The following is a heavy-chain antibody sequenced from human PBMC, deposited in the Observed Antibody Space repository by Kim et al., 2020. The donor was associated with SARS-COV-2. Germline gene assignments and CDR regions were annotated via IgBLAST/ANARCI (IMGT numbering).Heavy chain of an antibody. V-gene: IGHV3-30*18. D-gene: IGHD2-2*01. Sequence: GGSLRLSCAASGFTFSSYGMHWVRQAPGKGLEWVAVISYDGSNKYYADSVKGRFTISRDNSKNTLYLQMNSLRAEGTAVYYCAKPYCSSTSCYLDSFDY. CDR2: ISYDGSNK. CDR1: GFTFSSYG. CDR3: AKPYCSSTSCYLDSFDY. J-gene: IGHJ4*01.